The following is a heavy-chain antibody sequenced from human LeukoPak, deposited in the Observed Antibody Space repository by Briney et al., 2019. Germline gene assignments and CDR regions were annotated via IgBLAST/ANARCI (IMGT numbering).Heavy chain of an antibody. Sequence: ASVEASCKASGYTFTSNYIHWVRQAPGQGLEWMGMIYPRDGSTSYAQKFQGRVTVTRDTSTSTVHMELSGLRSEDTAVYYCARDQEGFDYWGQGTLVTVSS. CDR1: GYTFTSNY. CDR3: ARDQEGFDY. J-gene: IGHJ4*02. V-gene: IGHV1-46*01. CDR2: IYPRDGST.